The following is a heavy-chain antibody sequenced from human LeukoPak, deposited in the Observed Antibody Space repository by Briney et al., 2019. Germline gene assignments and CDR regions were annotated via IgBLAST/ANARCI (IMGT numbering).Heavy chain of an antibody. V-gene: IGHV4-39*01. CDR1: GDSIGSSTYY. CDR3: ARTSATSDH. J-gene: IGHJ4*02. CDR2: IYYSGST. Sequence: SETLSLXCTVSGDSIGSSTYYGGWIRQPPGKGLEWIGSIYYSGSTYYSPSLKSRVTMSIDTSKNQFSLKLSSVTAADTAIYYCARTSATSDHWGQGALVAVSS.